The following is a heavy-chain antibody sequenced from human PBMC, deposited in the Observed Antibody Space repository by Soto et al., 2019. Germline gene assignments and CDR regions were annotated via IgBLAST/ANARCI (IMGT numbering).Heavy chain of an antibody. J-gene: IGHJ6*03. V-gene: IGHV5-51*01. CDR1: GYSFTSYW. Sequence: PGESLKISCKGSGYSFTSYWIGWVRQMPGKGLEWMGIIYPGDSDTRYSPSFQGQVTISADKSISTAYLQWSSLKASDTAMYYCASQRSRDFPGYYYYMDVWGKGTTVTVSS. CDR3: ASQRSRDFPGYYYYMDV. D-gene: IGHD2-21*02. CDR2: IYPGDSDT.